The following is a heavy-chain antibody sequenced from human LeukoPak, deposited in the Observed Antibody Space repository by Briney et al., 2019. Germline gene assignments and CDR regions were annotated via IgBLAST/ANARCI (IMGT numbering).Heavy chain of an antibody. V-gene: IGHV1-2*02. D-gene: IGHD5-18*01. Sequence: ASVKVSCKASGYTFTGDYMHWVRQAPGQGLEWMGWISPNSGDTKYAQKFQGRVTMTRDTSISTAYMELSRLRSDDTAVYYCARDLIQLWSGFDPWGQGTLVTVSS. CDR2: ISPNSGDT. CDR3: ARDLIQLWSGFDP. CDR1: GYTFTGDY. J-gene: IGHJ5*02.